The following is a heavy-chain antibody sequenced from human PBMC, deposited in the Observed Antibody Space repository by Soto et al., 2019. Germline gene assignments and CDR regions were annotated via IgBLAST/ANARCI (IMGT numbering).Heavy chain of an antibody. CDR3: ARHHGPTTSENWFDP. D-gene: IGHD5-12*01. CDR1: GYTFFTYD. V-gene: IGHV1-18*01. CDR2: ISTYSGDT. Sequence: QVHLVQSGVEVKTPGASVKVSCQASGYTFFTYDISWVRQAPGQGLEWMGWISTYSGDTKYSQKFQGRVTMATDTSPTTAYLELRGLGSGDTAVYYCARHHGPTTSENWFDPWGQGTLVTVSS. J-gene: IGHJ5*02.